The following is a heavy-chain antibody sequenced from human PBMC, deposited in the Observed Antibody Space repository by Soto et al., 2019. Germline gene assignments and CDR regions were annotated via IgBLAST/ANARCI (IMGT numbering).Heavy chain of an antibody. CDR1: GFSLSNARMG. J-gene: IGHJ6*03. V-gene: IGHV2-26*01. CDR3: ARIRFLEWRCYYYYMDV. CDR2: IFSNDEK. D-gene: IGHD3-3*01. Sequence: SGPTLVNPTETLTLTCTVSGFSLSNARMGVSWIRQPPGKALEWLAHIFSNDEKSYSTSLKSRLTISKDTSKSQVVLTMTNMDPVDTATYYCARIRFLEWRCYYYYMDVWGKGTTVTVSS.